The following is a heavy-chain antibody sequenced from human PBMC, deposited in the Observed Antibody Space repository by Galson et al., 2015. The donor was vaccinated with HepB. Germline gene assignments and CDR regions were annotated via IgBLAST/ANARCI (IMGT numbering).Heavy chain of an antibody. CDR3: ARGGSGSYSSAGFDY. CDR2: ISNSGITM. V-gene: IGHV3-48*02. D-gene: IGHD3-10*01. Sequence: SLRLSCAASGFTFSSYSMNWVRQAPGKGLEWISDISNSGITMYYADSVKGRFTISRDNAKNSLYLQMNSLRDEDTAVYYCARGGSGSYSSAGFDYWGQGTLVTVSS. J-gene: IGHJ4*02. CDR1: GFTFSSYS.